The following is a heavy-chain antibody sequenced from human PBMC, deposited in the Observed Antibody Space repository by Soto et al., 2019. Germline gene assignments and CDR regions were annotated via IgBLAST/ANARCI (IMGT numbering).Heavy chain of an antibody. Sequence: ASVKVSCKASGYSFTSYGITWVRQAPGQGLEWMGWISAYNGNTNYAQKFQGRVTMTTDTSTSTAYMELRSLRSDDTAVYYCAGVWLASTATNWFDPWGQGTLVTVSS. V-gene: IGHV1-18*01. CDR3: AGVWLASTATNWFDP. J-gene: IGHJ5*02. CDR1: GYSFTSYG. D-gene: IGHD3-3*02. CDR2: ISAYNGNT.